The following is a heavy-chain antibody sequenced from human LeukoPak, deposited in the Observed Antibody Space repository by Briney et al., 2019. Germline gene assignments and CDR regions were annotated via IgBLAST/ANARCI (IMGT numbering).Heavy chain of an antibody. CDR3: ARDNSGSYSWFDP. D-gene: IGHD1-26*01. J-gene: IGHJ5*02. V-gene: IGHV1-69*13. CDR2: IIPIFGTA. CDR1: GGTFSSYA. Sequence: SVKVSCKASGGTFSSYAISWVRQAPGQGLEWMGGIIPIFGTANYAQKFQGRVTITADESTSTAYMELSSLRSEDTAVYYCARDNSGSYSWFDPWGQGTLVTISS.